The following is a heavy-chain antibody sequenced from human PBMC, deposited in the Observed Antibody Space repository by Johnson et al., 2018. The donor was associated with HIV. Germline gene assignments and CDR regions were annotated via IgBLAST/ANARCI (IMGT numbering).Heavy chain of an antibody. CDR2: IYSGGST. CDR1: GFTVSSNY. CDR3: ARSPEGDAFDI. Sequence: VLLVESGGGLVQPGRSLRLSCAASGFTVSSNYMSWVRQAPGKGLEWVSVIYSGGSTYYADSVKGRFTISRDNSKNTLYLQMNSLRAEDTAVYYCARSPEGDAFDIWGQGTMVTVSS. V-gene: IGHV3-66*02. J-gene: IGHJ3*02.